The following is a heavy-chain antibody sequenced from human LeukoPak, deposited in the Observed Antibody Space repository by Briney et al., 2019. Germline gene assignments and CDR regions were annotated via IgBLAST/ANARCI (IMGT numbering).Heavy chain of an antibody. Sequence: PSETLSLTCTVSGYSISNGYYWGWIRQPPGKGLEWIGSIYHSGSTYYNPSLKSRVTISVDTSKNQFSLKLSSVTAADTAVYYCARGIPPAPVKITMVRGVIRRSYNWFDPWGQGTLVTVSS. D-gene: IGHD3-10*01. CDR2: IYHSGST. V-gene: IGHV4-38-2*02. CDR1: GYSISNGYY. J-gene: IGHJ5*02. CDR3: ARGIPPAPVKITMVRGVIRRSYNWFDP.